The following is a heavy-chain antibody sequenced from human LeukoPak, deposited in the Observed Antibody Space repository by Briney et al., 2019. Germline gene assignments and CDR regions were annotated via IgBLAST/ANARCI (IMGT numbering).Heavy chain of an antibody. J-gene: IGHJ5*02. CDR1: GFTFTTYR. V-gene: IGHV3-21*01. CDR3: ARDSTGYGYEEWS. CDR2: ISSSRDYI. Sequence: GGSLRLSCAASGFTFTTYRMNWVRQAPGKGLEWVSSISSSRDYIYYADSVKGRFTISRDNAKNSLYLQMNSLRAEDTALYYCARDSTGYGYEEWSWGQGTLVTVSS. D-gene: IGHD5-18*01.